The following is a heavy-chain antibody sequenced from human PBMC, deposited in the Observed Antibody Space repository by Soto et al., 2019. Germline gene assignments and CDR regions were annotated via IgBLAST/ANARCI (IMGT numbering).Heavy chain of an antibody. CDR3: ARTPNNERAGVYGMDV. J-gene: IGHJ6*02. V-gene: IGHV1-2*04. CDR2: IDGDSGDT. Sequence: QVLLVQSGAEVKKPGASVKVSCKASGYTFTDYYIHWVRQAPGQGLEWMGWIDGDSGDTKYAQKFQDWVTMTRDTSINTAYMELSRLTSDDTAVYYCARTPNNERAGVYGMDVWGQGTTVTVSS. CDR1: GYTFTDYY. D-gene: IGHD2-8*01.